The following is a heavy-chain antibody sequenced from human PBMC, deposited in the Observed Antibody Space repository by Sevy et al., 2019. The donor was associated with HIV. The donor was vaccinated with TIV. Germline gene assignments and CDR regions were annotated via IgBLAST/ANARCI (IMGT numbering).Heavy chain of an antibody. Sequence: GGSLRLSCAASGFTFSTYAMSWVRQTSVKGLEWVSAISASGYNTYYADSVRGRFTISRDNSKNTLYLEVNSLTAEDAAAYFCARHYGSGTYNNFFTDWGQGTLVTVSS. V-gene: IGHV3-23*01. CDR2: ISASGYNT. CDR3: ARHYGSGTYNNFFTD. J-gene: IGHJ4*02. D-gene: IGHD3-10*01. CDR1: GFTFSTYA.